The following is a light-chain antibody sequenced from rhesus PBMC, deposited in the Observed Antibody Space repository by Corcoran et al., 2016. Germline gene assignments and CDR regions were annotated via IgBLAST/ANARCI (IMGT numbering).Light chain of an antibody. CDR2: SAS. V-gene: IGKV1-33*02. Sequence: DIQMSQSPSSLSASVGDKVTITCRASQDITTALAWYQQKPGKAPKLLVYSASTLETGVPSRFSGTGSGTDFSLTIRNLQPDDFATYYCQQGYSTPLTFGGGTKVDLK. CDR1: QDITTA. CDR3: QQGYSTPLT. J-gene: IGKJ4*01.